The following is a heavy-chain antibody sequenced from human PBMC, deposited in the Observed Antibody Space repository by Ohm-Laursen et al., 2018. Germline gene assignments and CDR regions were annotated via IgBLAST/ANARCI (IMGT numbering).Heavy chain of an antibody. CDR2: LDENEYT. J-gene: IGHJ4*02. CDR1: GDSISGRY. Sequence: GTLSLTCTVSGDSISGRYWSWIRQPPGKGLEWIGNLDENEYTNSNTSLQSPLTISINTSKNQFSLQLRFLTAADTAVYHCAGAPNLYYFDSWGQGTLFTFSS. D-gene: IGHD1-26*01. V-gene: IGHV4-59*08. CDR3: AGAPNLYYFDS.